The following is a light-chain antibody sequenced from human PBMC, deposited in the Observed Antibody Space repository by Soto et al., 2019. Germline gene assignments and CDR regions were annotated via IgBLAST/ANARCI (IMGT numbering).Light chain of an antibody. CDR1: SSDVGGYNR. Sequence: QSALTQPPSASGSPGQPVTISCTGTSSDVGGYNRVSWYQHHPGKAPKLIIYEVFTRPSGVPDRFSGSKSGNTASLTVSGLQAEDEANYYCNSYAGNSWVFGGGTKVTVL. V-gene: IGLV2-8*01. J-gene: IGLJ3*02. CDR2: EVF. CDR3: NSYAGNSWV.